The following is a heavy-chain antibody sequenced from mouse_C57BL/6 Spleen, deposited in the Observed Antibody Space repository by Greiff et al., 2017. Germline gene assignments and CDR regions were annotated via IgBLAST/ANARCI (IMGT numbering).Heavy chain of an antibody. CDR1: GYTFTSYW. CDR3: ARTTVVATYYAMDY. J-gene: IGHJ4*01. V-gene: IGHV1-69*01. Sequence: QVQLQQPGAELVMPGASVKLSCKASGYTFTSYWMHWVKQRPGQGLEWIGEIDPSGSYTNYNQKFKGKSTLTVDKSSSTAYMQLSSLTSEDSAVYYCARTTVVATYYAMDYWGQGTSVTVSS. CDR2: IDPSGSYT. D-gene: IGHD1-1*01.